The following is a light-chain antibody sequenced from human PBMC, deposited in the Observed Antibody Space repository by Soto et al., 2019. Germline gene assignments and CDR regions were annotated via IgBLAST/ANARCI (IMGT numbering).Light chain of an antibody. V-gene: IGKV1-12*01. J-gene: IGKJ1*01. CDR1: QGISSW. CDR3: QQSYSTTWT. Sequence: DIQMTQSPSSVSASVGDRVTITFRASQGISSWLSCYQQNPGKAPKLLISPASSLQSGVPSRFSGTGPGTDFTLTLTSLQPEAFPTHYCQQSYSTTWTFGQGTKVDIK. CDR2: PAS.